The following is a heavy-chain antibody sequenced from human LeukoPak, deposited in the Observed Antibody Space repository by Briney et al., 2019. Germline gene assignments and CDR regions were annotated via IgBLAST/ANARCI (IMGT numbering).Heavy chain of an antibody. CDR3: ARENGMRTRDWYFDL. Sequence: GGSLRLSCAASGFTFSSYGMHWVRQAPGKGLEWVAFIRYDGSNKYYADSVKGRFTISRDNAKNSLYLQMNSLRAEDTAVYYCARENGMRTRDWYFDLWGRGALVTVSS. CDR1: GFTFSSYG. CDR2: IRYDGSNK. J-gene: IGHJ2*01. V-gene: IGHV3-30*02. D-gene: IGHD1-26*01.